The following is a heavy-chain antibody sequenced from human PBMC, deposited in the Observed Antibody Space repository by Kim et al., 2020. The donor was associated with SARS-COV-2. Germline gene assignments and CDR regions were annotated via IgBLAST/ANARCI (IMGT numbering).Heavy chain of an antibody. Sequence: GGSLRLSCAASGFTFSSYWMSWVRQAPGKGLEWVANIKQDGSEKYYVDSVKGRFTISRDNAKNSLYLQMNSLRAEDTAVYYCARDRAVAGLFQMHYYYSGGDFWGQGTKVTVSS. D-gene: IGHD6-19*01. V-gene: IGHV3-7*03. J-gene: IGHJ6*02. CDR3: ARDRAVAGLFQMHYYYSGGDF. CDR2: IKQDGSEK. CDR1: GFTFSSYW.